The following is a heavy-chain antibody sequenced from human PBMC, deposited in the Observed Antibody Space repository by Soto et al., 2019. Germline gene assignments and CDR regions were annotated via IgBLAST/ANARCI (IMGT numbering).Heavy chain of an antibody. CDR3: ARASLADYGMDV. D-gene: IGHD6-19*01. CDR2: INPNSGGT. CDR1: GYTFTVYY. Sequence: ASVNVSCKASGYTFTVYYMHWVRQAPGQGLEWMGWINPNSGGTNYAQKFQGWVTMTRDTSISTAYMELSRLRSDDTAVYYCARASLADYGMDVWGQGTTLTVSS. V-gene: IGHV1-2*04. J-gene: IGHJ6*02.